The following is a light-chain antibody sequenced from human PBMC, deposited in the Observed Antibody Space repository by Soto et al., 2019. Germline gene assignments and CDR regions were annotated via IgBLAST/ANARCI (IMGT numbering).Light chain of an antibody. CDR3: QQDNSYPLS. V-gene: IGKV1-5*03. Sequence: DIQMTQSPSTLSASVGARVTITCRASQSISSWLAGYQQKPGKAPKLLIYKASSLESGVPSRFSGSGSGTEFTLTISSLQPDDFATYYCQQDNSYPLSFGPGTKVDIK. CDR1: QSISSW. J-gene: IGKJ3*01. CDR2: KAS.